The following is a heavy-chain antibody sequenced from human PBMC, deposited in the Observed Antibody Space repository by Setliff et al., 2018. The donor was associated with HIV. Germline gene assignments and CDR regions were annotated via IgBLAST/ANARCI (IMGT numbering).Heavy chain of an antibody. Sequence: GGSLRLSCAAPGFTFSRSWMNWVRQAPGKGLEWVSNIKADGSEKNYVDSVKGRFTISRDNVKNALFLQMNSLRVEDTAVYYCMTGHYRSSSGWGQGTLVTVSS. J-gene: IGHJ4*02. V-gene: IGHV3-7*03. CDR2: IKADGSEK. CDR3: MTGHYRSSSG. CDR1: GFTFSRSW. D-gene: IGHD6-6*01.